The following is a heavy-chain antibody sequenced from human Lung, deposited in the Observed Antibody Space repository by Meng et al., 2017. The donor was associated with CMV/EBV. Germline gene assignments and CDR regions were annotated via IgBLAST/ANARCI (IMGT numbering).Heavy chain of an antibody. CDR1: GGITSSNSGA. CDR3: ARGINGGCGD. V-gene: IGHV6-1*01. Sequence: QVQCTRSGPGLGKPSKTLPLPCGISGGITSSNSGAWHWIRQAPSRGLEWLGRAYYRSKWYHEYAVSVKSRITISPDTPKNQFSMQLNSMTPEDTAVYYCARGINGGCGDWGKGTLVTVSS. CDR2: AYYRSKWYH. J-gene: IGHJ4*02. D-gene: IGHD4-23*01.